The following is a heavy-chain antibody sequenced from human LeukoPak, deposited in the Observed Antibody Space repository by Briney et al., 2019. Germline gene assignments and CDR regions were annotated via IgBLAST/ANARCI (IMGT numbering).Heavy chain of an antibody. V-gene: IGHV4-39*01. Sequence: PSETLSLTCTVSGGSISSSSYYWGRIRQPPGKGLEWIGSIYYSGSTYYNPSLKSRVTISVDTSKNQFSLKLSSVTAADTAVYYCASGGITMVRGVSREYFQHWGQGTLVTVSS. CDR2: IYYSGST. CDR3: ASGGITMVRGVSREYFQH. CDR1: GGSISSSSYY. D-gene: IGHD3-10*01. J-gene: IGHJ1*01.